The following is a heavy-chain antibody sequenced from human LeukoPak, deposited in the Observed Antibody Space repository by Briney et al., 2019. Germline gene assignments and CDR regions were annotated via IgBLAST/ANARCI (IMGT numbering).Heavy chain of an antibody. D-gene: IGHD5-12*01. CDR1: GYTFTSYY. CDR2: INPSGGST. CDR3: ARDREASWFDP. V-gene: IGHV1-46*01. J-gene: IGHJ5*02. Sequence: ASVKVSCKASGYTFTSYYMHWVRQAPGQGLEWMGIINPSGGSTSYAQKFQGRVTMTRDTSTGTVYMELSSLRSEDTVVYYCARDREASWFDPWGQGTLVTVSS.